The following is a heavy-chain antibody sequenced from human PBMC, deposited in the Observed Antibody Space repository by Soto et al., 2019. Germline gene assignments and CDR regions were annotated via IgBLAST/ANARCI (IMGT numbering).Heavy chain of an antibody. V-gene: IGHV4-39*01. D-gene: IGHD6-25*01. Sequence: SETLSLTCTVSDDSITSGAYYWGLIRQPPGKGLEWIGTIQYRGSTYYNPSLKSRVTMSLDTSKNQYSLRLSSVTAADTAVYFCEGKVWSGGLFFDYWGQGTLVTVSS. CDR2: IQYRGST. CDR1: DDSITSGAYY. J-gene: IGHJ4*02. CDR3: EGKVWSGGLFFDY.